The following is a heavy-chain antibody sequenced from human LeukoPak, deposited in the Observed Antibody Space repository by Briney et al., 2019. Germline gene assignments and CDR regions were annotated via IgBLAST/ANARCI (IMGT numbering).Heavy chain of an antibody. CDR2: IYHSGST. V-gene: IGHV4-30-2*01. CDR1: GGSISSGGYY. D-gene: IGHD3-9*01. J-gene: IGHJ4*02. CDR3: SGLRYFDPPGY. Sequence: SETLSLTCTVSGGSISSGGYYWSWIRQPPGKGLEWIGYIYHSGSTYYNPSLKSRVTISVDRSKNQFSLKLSSVTAADTAVYYCSGLRYFDPPGYWGQGTLVTVSS.